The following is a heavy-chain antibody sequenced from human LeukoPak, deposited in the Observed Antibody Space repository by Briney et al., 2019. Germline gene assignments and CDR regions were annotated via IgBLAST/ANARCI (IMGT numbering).Heavy chain of an antibody. V-gene: IGHV4-59*01. CDR3: ARVRLGELSHPIDY. CDR1: GGSFSGYY. Sequence: SETLSLTCAVYGGSFSGYYWSWIRQPPGKGLEWIGYIYYSGSTNYNPSLKSRVTISVDTSKNQFSLKLSSVTAADTAVYYCARVRLGELSHPIDYWGQGTLVTVSS. D-gene: IGHD3-16*02. CDR2: IYYSGST. J-gene: IGHJ4*02.